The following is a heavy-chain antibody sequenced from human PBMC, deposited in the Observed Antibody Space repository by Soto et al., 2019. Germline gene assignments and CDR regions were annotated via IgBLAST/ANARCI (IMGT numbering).Heavy chain of an antibody. CDR2: FDPEDGET. V-gene: IGHV1-24*01. D-gene: IGHD4-17*01. CDR3: ATRAIRGTPTVTLVLDY. J-gene: IGHJ4*02. Sequence: GASEKVSCKVSGYTLTELSMHWVRQAPGKGLEWMGGFDPEDGETIYAQKFQGRVTMTEDTSTDTAYMELSSLRSEDTAVYYCATRAIRGTPTVTLVLDYWGQGTLVTVSS. CDR1: GYTLTELS.